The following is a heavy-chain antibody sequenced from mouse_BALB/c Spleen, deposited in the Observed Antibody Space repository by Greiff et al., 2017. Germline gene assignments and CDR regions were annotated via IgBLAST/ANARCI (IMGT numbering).Heavy chain of an antibody. V-gene: IGHV5-6-4*01. Sequence: EVKLEESGGGLVKPGGSLKLSCAASGFTFSSYTMSWVRQTPEKRLEWVATISSGGSYTYYPDSVKGRFTISRDNAKNTLYLQMSSLKSEDTAMYYCTSPDGYYTDYYAMDYWGQGTSVTVSS. CDR1: GFTFSSYT. CDR3: TSPDGYYTDYYAMDY. J-gene: IGHJ4*01. CDR2: ISSGGSYT. D-gene: IGHD2-3*01.